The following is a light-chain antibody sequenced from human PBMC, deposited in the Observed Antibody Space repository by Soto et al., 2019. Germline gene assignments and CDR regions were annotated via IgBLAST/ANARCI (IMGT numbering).Light chain of an antibody. CDR1: QSVSSN. CDR2: DAS. V-gene: IGKV3-20*01. J-gene: IGKJ1*01. Sequence: VMTQSPATLSLSPGDSATLSCRDSQSVSSNLAWYQQKPCQAPRLLIYDASTRATGIPDRFSGSGSGTDFTLTISRLEPEDLAVYYCQQYGYSPPWTCGQGTKVDIK. CDR3: QQYGYSPPWT.